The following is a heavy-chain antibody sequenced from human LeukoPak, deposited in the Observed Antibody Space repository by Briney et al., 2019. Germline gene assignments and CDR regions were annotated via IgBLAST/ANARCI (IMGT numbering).Heavy chain of an antibody. CDR2: IYHGGTT. J-gene: IGHJ4*02. CDR3: ASHYDILTGLAYFDY. CDR1: GGSISSHNW. V-gene: IGHV4-4*02. D-gene: IGHD3-9*01. Sequence: PSETLSLTCVVSGGSISSHNWWSWVRQPPGKGLEWIGEIYHGGTTNYNPSLKSRVTILVDKSKNQFSLKPSSVTAADTAIYYCASHYDILTGLAYFDYWGQGTLVTVSS.